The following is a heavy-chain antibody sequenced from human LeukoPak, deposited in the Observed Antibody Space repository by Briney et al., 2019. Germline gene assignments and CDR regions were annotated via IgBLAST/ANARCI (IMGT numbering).Heavy chain of an antibody. D-gene: IGHD2-21*02. CDR3: AVPGRGDCVSSYYYYGMDV. CDR2: INPSGGST. Sequence: ASVTVSCKASGYTFTSYYMHWVRQAPGQGLEGMGIINPSGGSTSYAQKFQGRVTMPRDTSTSTVYMELSSLRSEDTAVYYCAVPGRGDCVSSYYYYGMDVWGQGTTVTVSS. J-gene: IGHJ6*02. CDR1: GYTFTSYY. V-gene: IGHV1-46*01.